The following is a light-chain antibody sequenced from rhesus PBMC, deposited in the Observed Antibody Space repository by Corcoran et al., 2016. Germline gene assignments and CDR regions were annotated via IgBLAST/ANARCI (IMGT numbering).Light chain of an antibody. CDR2: GAS. CDR1: QGFSDY. Sequence: DIQMTQSPSSLPASVGDRVTITCRASQGFSDYLSWYQQNPGKDPKRRIYGASSLESGVPSRFSGSGSGTEFTLTISSMQPEDFAAYYCLQSYSTPYSFGQGTKVEIK. V-gene: IGKV1-36*02. CDR3: LQSYSTPYS. J-gene: IGKJ2*01.